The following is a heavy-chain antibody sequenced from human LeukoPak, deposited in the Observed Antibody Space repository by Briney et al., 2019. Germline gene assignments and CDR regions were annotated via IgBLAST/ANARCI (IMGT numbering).Heavy chain of an antibody. V-gene: IGHV1-8*03. CDR3: AGASHTTAAGYYYYYYMYV. CDR1: AYTFTSYD. D-gene: IGHD6-13*01. CDR2: SNPNSGNT. Sequence: ASVKVSCKASAYTFTSYDINWVRQATGQGLEWMGWSNPNSGNTGYAQKFQGRVTITRNTSISTAYMEQSSLRSENTAVYYCAGASHTTAAGYYYYYYMYVWGKGTTVTVSS. J-gene: IGHJ6*03.